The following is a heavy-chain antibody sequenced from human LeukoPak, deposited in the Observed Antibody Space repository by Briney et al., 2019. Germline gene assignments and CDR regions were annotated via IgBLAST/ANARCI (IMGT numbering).Heavy chain of an antibody. CDR1: GYTFTGYY. CDR3: ARAQGAYCTNGVCPNWFDP. V-gene: IGHV1-2*02. J-gene: IGHJ5*02. CDR2: SNPDSGGT. Sequence: ASVKVSCNSSGYTFTGYYIHWVRHAPGQGLEWMGWSNPDSGGTNYAQEFQGRVTMTRDTSISTAYMELSRLRSDDTAVYYCARAQGAYCTNGVCPNWFDPWGQGTLVTVSS. D-gene: IGHD2-8*01.